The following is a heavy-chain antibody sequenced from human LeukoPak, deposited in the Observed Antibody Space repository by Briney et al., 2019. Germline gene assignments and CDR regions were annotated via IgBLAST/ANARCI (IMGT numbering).Heavy chain of an antibody. CDR1: GGSISSYY. CDR2: IYYSGST. J-gene: IGHJ4*02. D-gene: IGHD2-2*01. Sequence: PSETLSLTCTVSGGSISSYYWSWIRQPPGKGLEWIGYIYYSGSTNYNPSLKSRVTIPVDTSKNQFSLKLSSVTAADTAVYYCARQRLSTSNPDYWGQGTLVTVSS. V-gene: IGHV4-59*08. CDR3: ARQRLSTSNPDY.